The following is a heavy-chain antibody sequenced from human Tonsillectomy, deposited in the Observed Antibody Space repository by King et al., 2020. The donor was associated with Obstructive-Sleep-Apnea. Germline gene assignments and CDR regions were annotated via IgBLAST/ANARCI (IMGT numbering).Heavy chain of an antibody. CDR3: VVSFYYYYYDMDV. CDR1: GFTFSSHW. J-gene: IGHJ6*02. Sequence: EVQLVESGGGLVQPGGSLRLSCAASGFTFSSHWMHWVRQAPGKGPVWVSRINSDGSSTSYADSVKGRFTISRDNAKNTLYLQMNSLRAEDTAVYYCVVSFYYYYYDMDVWGQGTTVTVSS. CDR2: INSDGSST. V-gene: IGHV3-74*01. D-gene: IGHD3-16*02.